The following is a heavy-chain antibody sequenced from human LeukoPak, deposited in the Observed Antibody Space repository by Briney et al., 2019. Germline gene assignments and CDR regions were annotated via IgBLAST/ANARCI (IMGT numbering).Heavy chain of an antibody. V-gene: IGHV3-48*04. Sequence: PGGSLRLSCAASGFTFSSYSMNWVRQAPGKGLEWVSYISSSSTIDYADSVKGRFTISRDNAKNSLYLQMNSLRAEDTAVYYCARDRRSYYGSGSYYSFDYWGQGTLVTVSS. CDR1: GFTFSSYS. CDR3: ARDRRSYYGSGSYYSFDY. J-gene: IGHJ4*02. CDR2: ISSSSTI. D-gene: IGHD3-10*01.